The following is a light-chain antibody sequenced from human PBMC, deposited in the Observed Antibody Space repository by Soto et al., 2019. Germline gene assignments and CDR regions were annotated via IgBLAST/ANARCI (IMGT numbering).Light chain of an antibody. Sequence: EIVMTQSPATPSVSPGERATLSCRASQSVSSSYLAWYQQKPGQAPRLLIYGASSRATGIPARFSGSGFETDFTLTISSLEPEDFAVYYCQQRISWPLTFGGGTKVDIK. J-gene: IGKJ4*01. CDR3: QQRISWPLT. CDR1: QSVSSSY. CDR2: GAS. V-gene: IGKV3D-20*02.